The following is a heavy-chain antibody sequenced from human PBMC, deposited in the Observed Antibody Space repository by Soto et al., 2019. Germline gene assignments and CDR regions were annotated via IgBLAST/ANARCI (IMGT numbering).Heavy chain of an antibody. CDR2: MSHSGGT. CDR1: GGFVTSGSYY. CDR3: ARVERGTATTVVDAFDI. Sequence: QVQLQQWGAGLSKPSETLSLTCAVYGGFVTSGSYYWSWIRQPPGKGLEWIGEMSHSGGTHFNPSLKSRVTLSVDTSKNQFTLKMSSVTAADTALYYCARVERGTATTVVDAFDIWGPGTMVTVSS. J-gene: IGHJ3*02. D-gene: IGHD1-1*01. V-gene: IGHV4-34*01.